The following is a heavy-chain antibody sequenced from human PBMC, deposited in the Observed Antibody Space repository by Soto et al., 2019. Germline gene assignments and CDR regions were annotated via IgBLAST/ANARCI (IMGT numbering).Heavy chain of an antibody. D-gene: IGHD6-19*01. CDR1: GFTFSSYS. CDR3: ARKGAVAGTIFGSWFDP. V-gene: IGHV3-21*01. CDR2: ISSSSSYI. J-gene: IGHJ5*02. Sequence: PGGSLRLSCAASGFTFSSYSMNWVRQAPGRGLEWVSSISSSSSYIYYADSVKGRFTISRDNAKNSLYLQMNSLRAEDTAVYYCARKGAVAGTIFGSWFDPWGQGTLVTVSS.